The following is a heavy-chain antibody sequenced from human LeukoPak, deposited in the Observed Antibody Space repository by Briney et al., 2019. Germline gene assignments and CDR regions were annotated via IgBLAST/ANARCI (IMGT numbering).Heavy chain of an antibody. CDR2: IYYSGGT. J-gene: IGHJ4*02. D-gene: IGHD5-24*01. Sequence: PSETLSLTCAVSGGSINSYYWTWIRQPPGKGLEWIGYIYYSGGTNYNPSLKSRVTIAVDTSKNQFSLKLSSVTAADTAVYYCASFGRRDGYNPYYFDYWGQGSLVTVSS. V-gene: IGHV4-59*08. CDR3: ASFGRRDGYNPYYFDY. CDR1: GGSINSYY.